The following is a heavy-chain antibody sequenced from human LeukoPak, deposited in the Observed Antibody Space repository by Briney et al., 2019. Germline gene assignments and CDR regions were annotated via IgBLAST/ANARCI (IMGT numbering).Heavy chain of an antibody. J-gene: IGHJ3*02. CDR2: IKEDGSEE. V-gene: IGHV3-7*01. CDR1: GFPFNTYW. D-gene: IGHD1-26*01. Sequence: GGSLRLSCAASGFPFNTYWMTWVRQAPGKGLEWVANIKEDGSEEHYVDSVKGRFTISRDDAKNSLYLQMNSLRAADTAMYYCTPEVWELQGASDIWGQGTMVTVSS. CDR3: TPEVWELQGASDI.